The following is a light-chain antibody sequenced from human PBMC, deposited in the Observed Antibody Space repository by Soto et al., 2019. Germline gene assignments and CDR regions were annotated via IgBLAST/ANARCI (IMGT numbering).Light chain of an antibody. V-gene: IGLV1-47*01. Sequence: QSVLTQPPSASGTPGQGFTISCSGSTSNIGSNYVYWYQQLPGTAPKLLIYRNNQRPSGVPDRFSGSKSGTSASLAISGLRSDDEADYFCATWDDSLNGFYVFGTGTRSLS. CDR3: ATWDDSLNGFYV. J-gene: IGLJ1*01. CDR1: TSNIGSNY. CDR2: RNN.